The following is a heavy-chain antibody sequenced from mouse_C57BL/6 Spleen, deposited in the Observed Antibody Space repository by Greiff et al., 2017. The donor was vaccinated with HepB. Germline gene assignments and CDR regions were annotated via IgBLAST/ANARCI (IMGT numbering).Heavy chain of an antibody. CDR3: ARDGAYGYDGCFDN. CDR2: ISSGGSYT. D-gene: IGHD2-2*01. CDR1: GFTFSSYG. J-gene: IGHJ2*01. V-gene: IGHV5-6*01. Sequence: EVQLVESGGDLVKPGGSLKLSCAASGFTFSSYGMSWFRQTPDKRLEWYATISSGGSYTYYPDSVKGRFTISRDNAKNTRYLQMSSLKSEDTAMYYCARDGAYGYDGCFDNWGQGTTLTVSS.